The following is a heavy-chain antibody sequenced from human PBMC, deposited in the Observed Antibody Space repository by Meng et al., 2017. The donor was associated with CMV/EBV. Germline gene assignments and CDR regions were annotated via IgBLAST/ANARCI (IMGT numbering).Heavy chain of an antibody. V-gene: IGHV4-31*11. D-gene: IGHD1-26*01. J-gene: IGHJ4*02. CDR3: GRLMGATTADF. Sequence: CAVSGGAISSTGHYWSWFRQHPGKGLEWIGYIYYSGTTYYSPSLKSRVTISIDTSKNQFSLKLSSVTAADTAVYYCGRLMGATTADFWGQGTLVTVSS. CDR1: GGAISSTGHY. CDR2: IYYSGTT.